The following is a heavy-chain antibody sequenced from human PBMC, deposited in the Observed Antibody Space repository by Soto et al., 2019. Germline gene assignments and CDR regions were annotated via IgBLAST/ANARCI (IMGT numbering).Heavy chain of an antibody. CDR1: GYTFTSYA. Sequence: GASVKVSCKASGYTFTSYAMHWVRQAPGQRLEWMGWINAGNGNTKYSQKFQGRVTITRDTSARTAYMELSSLRSEDTAVYYCARQYYFGSGSYYNRPFDFWGQGTLVTVSS. V-gene: IGHV1-3*01. CDR2: INAGNGNT. CDR3: ARQYYFGSGSYYNRPFDF. D-gene: IGHD3-10*01. J-gene: IGHJ4*02.